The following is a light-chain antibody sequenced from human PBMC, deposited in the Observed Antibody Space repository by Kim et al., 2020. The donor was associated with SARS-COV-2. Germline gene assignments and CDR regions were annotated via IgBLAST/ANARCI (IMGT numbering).Light chain of an antibody. CDR2: GKN. Sequence: ALGQTVRITCQGDSLRSYYASWYQQKPGQAPVLVIYGKNNRLSGIPDRFSGSSSGNTASLTITGAQAEDEADYYCNSRDSSGNNVVFGGGTKLTVL. V-gene: IGLV3-19*01. J-gene: IGLJ2*01. CDR3: NSRDSSGNNVV. CDR1: SLRSYY.